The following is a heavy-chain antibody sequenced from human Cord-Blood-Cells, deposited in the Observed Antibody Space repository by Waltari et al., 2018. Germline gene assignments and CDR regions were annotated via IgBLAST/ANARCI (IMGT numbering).Heavy chain of an antibody. J-gene: IGHJ4*02. Sequence: EVQLVESGGGLVKPGGSLRLSCAASGFTFSTAWMSWVRQAPGKGLEWVGRIKSKTDGGTTDYAAPVKGRFTISRDDSKNTLYLQMNSLKTEDTAVYYCTTRIAAADDVGYWGQGTLVTVSS. CDR3: TTRIAAADDVGY. D-gene: IGHD6-13*01. V-gene: IGHV3-15*01. CDR1: GFTFSTAW. CDR2: IKSKTDGGTT.